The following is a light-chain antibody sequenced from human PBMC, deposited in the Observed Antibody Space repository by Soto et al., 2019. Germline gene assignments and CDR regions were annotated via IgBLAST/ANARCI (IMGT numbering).Light chain of an antibody. Sequence: QSVLTQPASVSGSLGQSITISCTGSSSHVGGYDYVSWYQQHPGKAPKLMIYEVNNRPSGVSNRFSGSKSGNTASLTISGLQAEDEADYYCSSYTTSSTLVVFGGGTKVHRP. V-gene: IGLV2-14*01. CDR1: SSHVGGYDY. CDR2: EVN. CDR3: SSYTTSSTLVV. J-gene: IGLJ3*02.